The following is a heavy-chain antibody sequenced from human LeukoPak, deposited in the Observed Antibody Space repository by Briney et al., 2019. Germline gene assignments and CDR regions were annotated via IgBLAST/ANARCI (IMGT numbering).Heavy chain of an antibody. J-gene: IGHJ6*02. CDR1: GFTFSRYG. V-gene: IGHV3-21*01. D-gene: IGHD4-23*01. CDR3: ARDQVNSRAYYYYGMDV. Sequence: GGSLRLSCVASGFTFSRYGLNWVRQAPGKGLEWVSSISSSSSYIYYADSVKGRFTISRDNAKNSLYLQMNSLRAEDTAVYYCARDQVNSRAYYYYGMDVWGQGTTVTVSS. CDR2: ISSSSSYI.